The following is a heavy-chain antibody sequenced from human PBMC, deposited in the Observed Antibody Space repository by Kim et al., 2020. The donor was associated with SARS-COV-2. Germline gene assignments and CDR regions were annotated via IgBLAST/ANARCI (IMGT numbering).Heavy chain of an antibody. V-gene: IGHV1-2*02. CDR1: GYTFTGYY. J-gene: IGHJ5*02. Sequence: ASVKVSCKASGYTFTGYYMHWVRQAPGQGLEWMGWINPNSGDTNYAQKFQGRVTMTRDTSISTAYMELSRLRSDDTAVYYCARGGFYIVVVPAAMGWFDPWGQGTLVTVSS. D-gene: IGHD2-2*01. CDR3: ARGGFYIVVVPAAMGWFDP. CDR2: INPNSGDT.